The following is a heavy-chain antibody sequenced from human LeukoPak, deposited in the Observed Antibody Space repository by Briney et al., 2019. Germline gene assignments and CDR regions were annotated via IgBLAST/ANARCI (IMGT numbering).Heavy chain of an antibody. CDR1: GFSFNNYA. CDR3: AVVLLWFGEEDYGMDV. J-gene: IGHJ6*02. CDR2: ISASGVST. Sequence: GGSLRLSCAASGFSFNNYAMGWVRQAPGKGLEWVSVISASGVSTYYGDSVEGRFTISRDNSKNTMYLQLNSLRAEDTAVYYCAVVLLWFGEEDYGMDVWGQGTTVTVSS. V-gene: IGHV3-23*01. D-gene: IGHD3-10*01.